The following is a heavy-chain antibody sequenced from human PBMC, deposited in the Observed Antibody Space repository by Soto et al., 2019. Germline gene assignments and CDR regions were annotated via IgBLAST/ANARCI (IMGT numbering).Heavy chain of an antibody. V-gene: IGHV1-2*02. D-gene: IGHD1-20*01. CDR3: ARVTPYYYYGMDV. CDR2: INPNSGGT. CDR1: GYTFTGYY. Sequence: ASVKVSCKASGYTFTGYYMHWVRQAPGQGLEWMGWINPNSGGTNYAQKFQGRVTMTRDTSISTAYMELSRLRSDDTAVYYCARVTPYYYYGMDVWRQGTTVTVSS. J-gene: IGHJ6*02.